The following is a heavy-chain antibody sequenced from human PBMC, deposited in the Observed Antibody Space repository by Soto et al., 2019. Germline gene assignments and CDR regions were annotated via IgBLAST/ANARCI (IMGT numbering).Heavy chain of an antibody. V-gene: IGHV4-30-2*01. CDR2: IDHSGST. Sequence: QLQLQESGSGLVRPSQTLSLTCAVSGGPISSGGYSWNWIRQPTGKGLEWIGYIDHSGSTLYNPSTMSRVTISVDKSKNQFSLKLTSVTAADTAVYYCARDQLEGNWFDPWGQGTLVTVSS. CDR1: GGPISSGGYS. J-gene: IGHJ5*02. D-gene: IGHD1-1*01. CDR3: ARDQLEGNWFDP.